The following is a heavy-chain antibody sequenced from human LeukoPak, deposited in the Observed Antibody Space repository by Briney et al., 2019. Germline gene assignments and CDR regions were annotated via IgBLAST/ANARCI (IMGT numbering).Heavy chain of an antibody. V-gene: IGHV3-49*03. Sequence: GGSLRLSCTASGFTFGDYAMSWFRQAPGKGLEWVGFIRSKAYGGTTEYAASVKGRFTISRDDSKSIAYLQMNSLKTEDTAVYYCAKAVRITVPSVAFDIWGQGTMVTVSS. J-gene: IGHJ3*02. CDR1: GFTFGDYA. D-gene: IGHD3-3*01. CDR2: IRSKAYGGTT. CDR3: AKAVRITVPSVAFDI.